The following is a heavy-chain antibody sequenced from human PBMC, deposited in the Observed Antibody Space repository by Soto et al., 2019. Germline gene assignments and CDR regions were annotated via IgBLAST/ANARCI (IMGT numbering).Heavy chain of an antibody. J-gene: IGHJ6*02. CDR2: INPSGGST. CDR3: ARAGCSSSCHPYYYYYGMDV. V-gene: IGHV1-46*01. CDR1: GYTFTNYY. Sequence: GASVKVSCKASGYTFTNYYMHWVRQAPGQGLEWMGIINPSGGSTSYAQKFQGRVTMTRDTSTSTVYMELSSLRSEDTAVYYCARAGCSSSCHPYYYYYGMDVWGQGTTVTAP. D-gene: IGHD2-2*01.